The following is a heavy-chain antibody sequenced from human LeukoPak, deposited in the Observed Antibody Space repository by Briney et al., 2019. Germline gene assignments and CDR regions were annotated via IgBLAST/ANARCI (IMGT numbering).Heavy chain of an antibody. CDR1: GFTFSSYG. Sequence: PGGSLRLSCAASGFTFSSYGMHWVRQAPGKGLEWVAVIWYDGSNKYYADSVKGRFTTSRDNSKNTLYLQMNSLRAEDTAVYYCARDPDSSNYFDYWGQGTLVTVSS. D-gene: IGHD6-6*01. CDR3: ARDPDSSNYFDY. J-gene: IGHJ4*02. V-gene: IGHV3-33*01. CDR2: IWYDGSNK.